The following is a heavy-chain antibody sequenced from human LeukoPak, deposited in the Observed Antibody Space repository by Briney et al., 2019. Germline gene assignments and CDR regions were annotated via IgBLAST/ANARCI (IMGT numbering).Heavy chain of an antibody. D-gene: IGHD2-2*01. V-gene: IGHV3-23*01. CDR1: GFTFSSYA. Sequence: PGGSLRPSCAASGFTFSSYAMSWVRQAPGKGLEWVSLISGSGDKTYYADSVKGRFTISRDNAKNSLYLQMNSLRVEDTAVYYCARGGGVPTYGFDFWGQGTLVTVSS. CDR2: ISGSGDKT. CDR3: ARGGGVPTYGFDF. J-gene: IGHJ4*02.